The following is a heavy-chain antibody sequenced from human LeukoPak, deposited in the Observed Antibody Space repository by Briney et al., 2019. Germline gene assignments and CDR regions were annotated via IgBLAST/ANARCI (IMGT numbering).Heavy chain of an antibody. CDR2: IYRGGST. D-gene: IGHD7-27*01. Sequence: GGSLRLSCAASGFTVSSNYMSWVRQAPGKGLEWVSVIYRGGSTYYADSVKGRFTISRDNSKNTLYLQMNSLRVEDTAVYYCARDLAWGAFDYWGQGTLVTVSS. CDR1: GFTVSSNY. J-gene: IGHJ4*02. V-gene: IGHV3-53*01. CDR3: ARDLAWGAFDY.